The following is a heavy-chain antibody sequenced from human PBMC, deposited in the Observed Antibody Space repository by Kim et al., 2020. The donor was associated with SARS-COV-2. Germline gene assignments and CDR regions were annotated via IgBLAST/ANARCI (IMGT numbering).Heavy chain of an antibody. V-gene: IGHV4-34*01. Sequence: SETLSLTCAVYGGSFSGYYWSWIRQPPGKGLEWIGEINHSGSTNYNPSLKSRVTISVDTSKNQFSLKLSSVTAADTAVYYCARGRKSGGRRSTLGYYYYGMDVWGQGTTVTVSS. CDR1: GGSFSGYY. D-gene: IGHD2-15*01. CDR3: ARGRKSGGRRSTLGYYYYGMDV. J-gene: IGHJ6*02. CDR2: INHSGST.